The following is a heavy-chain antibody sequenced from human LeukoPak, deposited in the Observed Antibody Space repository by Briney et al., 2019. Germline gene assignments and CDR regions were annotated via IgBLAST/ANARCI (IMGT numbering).Heavy chain of an antibody. V-gene: IGHV4-59*08. CDR3: ARQWGITINWFDP. CDR2: IYYSGST. CDR1: GGSISSYY. D-gene: IGHD3-3*01. Sequence: SETLSLTCTVSGGSISSYYWSWIRQPPGKGLEWIGYIYYSGSTNYNPSLKSRVTISVDTSKNQFSLKLSSVTAADTAVYYCARQWGITINWFDPWGQGTLVTVSS. J-gene: IGHJ5*02.